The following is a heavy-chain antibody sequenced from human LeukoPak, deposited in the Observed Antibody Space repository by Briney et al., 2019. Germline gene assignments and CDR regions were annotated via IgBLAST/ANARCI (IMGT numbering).Heavy chain of an antibody. D-gene: IGHD2-2*03. CDR2: ISYDGSNT. CDR1: GFTLTSYA. Sequence: GGSLRLSCAASGFTLTSYAMHWVRQAPGKGLEWVAVISYDGSNTYYVDSVKGRFTISRDSSKNTLYLQMNSLRAEDTAVYYCAKCSRFGYCSSTSGAFDIWGQGTMVIVSS. V-gene: IGHV3-30*18. J-gene: IGHJ3*02. CDR3: AKCSRFGYCSSTSGAFDI.